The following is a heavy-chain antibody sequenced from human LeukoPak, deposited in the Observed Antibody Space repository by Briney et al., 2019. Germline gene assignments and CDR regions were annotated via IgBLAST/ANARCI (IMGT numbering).Heavy chain of an antibody. J-gene: IGHJ4*01. D-gene: IGHD1-7*01. CDR1: GFTFNNFA. Sequence: GGPLRLSCVASGFTFNNFAMSWVRQAPGKGLEWVSYIGGSSSYTNYADSVKGRFTISRDNTENSLYLQMSSLRAEDTAVYYCARDILGTSGHFDYWGHGILVTVSS. CDR2: IGGSSSYT. CDR3: ARDILGTSGHFDY. V-gene: IGHV3-11*06.